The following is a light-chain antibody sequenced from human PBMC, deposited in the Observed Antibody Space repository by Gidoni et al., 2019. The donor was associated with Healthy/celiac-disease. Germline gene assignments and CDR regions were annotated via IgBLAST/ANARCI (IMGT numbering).Light chain of an antibody. J-gene: IGKJ1*01. Sequence: DIVMTQSPDSLAVSLGERATINCKSGQSALYSSNNKNYLAWYQQKPGQHPKLLIYWASTRESGVPDRFSGSGSGTDFTLTISSMQAEDVAVYYCQQYYSTPPTFGQGTKVEIK. CDR3: QQYYSTPPT. CDR1: QSALYSSNNKNY. V-gene: IGKV4-1*01. CDR2: WAS.